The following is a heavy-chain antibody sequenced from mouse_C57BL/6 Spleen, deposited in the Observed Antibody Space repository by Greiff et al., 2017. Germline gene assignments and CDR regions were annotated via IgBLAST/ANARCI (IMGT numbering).Heavy chain of an antibody. D-gene: IGHD1-1*01. CDR2: ISYSGST. Sequence: EVQLQQSGPGLAKPSQTLSLTCSVTGYSITSDYWNWIRKFPGNKLEYIGYISYSGSTYYNPSLKSRISITRDTPKNQYYLQLNSVTTADTATYYCARYESSSYYWYFDVWGTGTTVTVSS. CDR1: GYSITSDY. J-gene: IGHJ1*03. CDR3: ARYESSSYYWYFDV. V-gene: IGHV3-8*01.